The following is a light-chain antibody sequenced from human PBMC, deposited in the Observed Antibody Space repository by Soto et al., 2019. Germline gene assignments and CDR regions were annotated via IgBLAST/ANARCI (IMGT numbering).Light chain of an antibody. CDR2: GVS. CDR3: SSFNSRYFYV. Sequence: QSALTQPASVSGSPGQSIAISCTGSGSDVGGYNYVSWYQQHPGKAPKLIIYGVSHRPSGVSPRFSASRSAYTASLTISGLQNEEEADYYCSSFNSRYFYVFGPGTKVTV. V-gene: IGLV2-14*01. CDR1: GSDVGGYNY. J-gene: IGLJ1*01.